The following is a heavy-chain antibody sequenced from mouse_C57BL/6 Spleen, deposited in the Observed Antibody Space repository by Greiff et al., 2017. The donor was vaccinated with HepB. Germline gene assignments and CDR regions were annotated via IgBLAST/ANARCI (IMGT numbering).Heavy chain of an antibody. V-gene: IGHV1-80*01. CDR2: IYPGDGDT. Sequence: QVQLQQSGAELVKPGASVKISCKASGYAFSSYWMNWVKQRPGKGLEWIGQIYPGDGDTNYNGKFKGKATLTADKSSSTAYMQLSSLTSEDSAVYFCARNGYYYGSSYVYFDYWGQGTTLTVSS. D-gene: IGHD1-1*01. J-gene: IGHJ2*01. CDR1: GYAFSSYW. CDR3: ARNGYYYGSSYVYFDY.